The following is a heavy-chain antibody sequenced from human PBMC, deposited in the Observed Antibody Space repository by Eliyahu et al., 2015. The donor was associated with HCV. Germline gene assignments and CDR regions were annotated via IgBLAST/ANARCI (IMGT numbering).Heavy chain of an antibody. Sequence: VQLVESGGVLVQPGESLRLTCEAAGFTVSKAYMGWVRQAPGKGLEWVSILYSSGQTYYAESLQDRFTISRXSSKNTLFLQLNNLRAEDTALYYCARNSYDIRYGYYFDLWGRGTLVTVSS. CDR2: LYSSGQT. V-gene: IGHV3-66*01. CDR3: ARNSYDIRYGYYFDL. J-gene: IGHJ2*01. CDR1: GFTVSKAY. D-gene: IGHD2-15*01.